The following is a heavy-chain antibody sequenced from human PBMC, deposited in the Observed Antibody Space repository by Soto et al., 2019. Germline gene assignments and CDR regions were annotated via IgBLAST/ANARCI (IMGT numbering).Heavy chain of an antibody. CDR1: GFTFSSYG. D-gene: IGHD4-17*01. J-gene: IGHJ4*02. CDR3: VKDLSSPDYDYFDY. V-gene: IGHV3-30*18. Sequence: GGSLRLSCAASGFTFSSYGMHWVRQAPGKGLEWVAVISYDGSNKYYADSVKGRFTISRDNSKNTLYLQMNSLRAEDTAVYYCVKDLSSPDYDYFDYWGQGTLVTVSS. CDR2: ISYDGSNK.